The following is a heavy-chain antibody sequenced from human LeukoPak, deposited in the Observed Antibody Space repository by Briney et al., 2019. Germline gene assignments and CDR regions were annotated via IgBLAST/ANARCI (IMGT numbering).Heavy chain of an antibody. V-gene: IGHV4-39*01. CDR1: GDSISRTNFY. CDR2: IYYSGTT. J-gene: IGHJ4*02. CDR3: ARLPRYDFWS. D-gene: IGHD3-3*01. Sequence: SETLSLTCTVSGDSISRTNFYWGRIRQPPGKGLEWIGSIYYSGTTNYNPSLKSRVTISVDTSKKQFSLKLRSVTAADTAVYYCARLPRYDFWSWGQGTLVTVSS.